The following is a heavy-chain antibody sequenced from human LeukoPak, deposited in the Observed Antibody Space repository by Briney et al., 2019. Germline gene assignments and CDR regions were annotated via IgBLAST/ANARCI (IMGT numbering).Heavy chain of an antibody. CDR3: ARGYVSSTGCYEEKNGGQAGYYGMDV. Sequence: ASVKLFCNVSGRTFNIYANSWVRQAPGHGLEWMGGIIPIFGTANYAQKFQGRVTITADESTSTAYMELSSLRSEDTAVYFCARGYVSSTGCYEEKNGGQAGYYGMDVWGQGTTVTVSS. CDR1: GRTFNIYA. D-gene: IGHD2-2*01. CDR2: IIPIFGTA. J-gene: IGHJ6*02. V-gene: IGHV1-69*13.